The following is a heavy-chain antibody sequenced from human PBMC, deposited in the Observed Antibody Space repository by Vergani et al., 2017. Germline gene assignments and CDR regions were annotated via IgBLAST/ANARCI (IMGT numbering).Heavy chain of an antibody. J-gene: IGHJ4*02. CDR3: AXDSRSEGDYDFFDY. Sequence: EVQLLESGGGLVQPGGSLRLSCAASGFTFSSYAMSWVRQAPGKGLEWVSAISGSGGSTYYADSVKGRFSISRDNSKNTLYLQMNSLRAEDTAVYYCAXDSRSEGDYDFFDYWSQGTLVTVSS. D-gene: IGHD5-12*01. CDR2: ISGSGGST. CDR1: GFTFSSYA. V-gene: IGHV3-23*01.